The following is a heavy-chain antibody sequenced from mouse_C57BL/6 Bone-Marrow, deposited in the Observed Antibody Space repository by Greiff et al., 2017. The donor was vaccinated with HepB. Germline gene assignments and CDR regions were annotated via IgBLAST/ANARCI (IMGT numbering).Heavy chain of an antibody. D-gene: IGHD1-1*01. V-gene: IGHV1-85*01. J-gene: IGHJ4*01. CDR1: GYTFTSYD. CDR2: IYPRDGST. CDR3: ARRTTVVVYYYAMDY. Sequence: QVHVKQSGPELVKPGASVKLSCKASGYTFTSYDINWVKQRPGQGLEWIGWIYPRDGSTKYNEKFKGKATLTVDTSSSTAYMELHSLTSEDSAVYFCARRTTVVVYYYAMDYWGQGTSVTVSS.